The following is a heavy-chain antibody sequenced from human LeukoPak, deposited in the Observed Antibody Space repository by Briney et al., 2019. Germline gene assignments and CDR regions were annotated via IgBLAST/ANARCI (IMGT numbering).Heavy chain of an antibody. CDR2: IYYSGGT. CDR1: GGSLTFYY. Sequence: SETLSLTCTVSGGSLTFYYGSWIRQPPGEGLEWIGYIYYSGGTNYNPSLKSRVTISVDTTKNKFSLKLSSVTAADTAVYYCARVGVTGVSSRAFDIWGQGTMVTVSS. J-gene: IGHJ3*02. V-gene: IGHV4-59*01. CDR3: ARVGVTGVSSRAFDI. D-gene: IGHD4-23*01.